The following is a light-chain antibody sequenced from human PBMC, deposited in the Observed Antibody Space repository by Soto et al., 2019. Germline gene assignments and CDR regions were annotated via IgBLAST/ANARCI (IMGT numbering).Light chain of an antibody. J-gene: IGLJ3*02. Sequence: NFMLTQPHSVSESPEKTVTISCTRSSGSIASRYVQWYQQRPGSSPTTVIYDDNQRPSGVPDRFSGSIDSSSNSASLTISGLKTEDEADYYCQSYDSSNHGVFGGGTKLTVL. CDR2: DDN. CDR3: QSYDSSNHGV. V-gene: IGLV6-57*01. CDR1: SGSIASRY.